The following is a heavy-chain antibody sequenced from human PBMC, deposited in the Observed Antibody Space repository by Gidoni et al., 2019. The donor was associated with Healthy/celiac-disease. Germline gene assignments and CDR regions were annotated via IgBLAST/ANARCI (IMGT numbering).Heavy chain of an antibody. CDR1: GSTFTRYY. Sequence: QGQLVHSGAEVMKPGASVQVSCPASGSTFTRYYMHRVRQAPGQGLEWMGWTNPNSGGTNDAQKFQGWVTMTRDPSISTAYMELSRLRSDDTAVYYCAIGRRDSSSWYYFDYWGQGTLVTVSS. CDR2: TNPNSGGT. D-gene: IGHD6-13*01. CDR3: AIGRRDSSSWYYFDY. V-gene: IGHV1-2*04. J-gene: IGHJ4*02.